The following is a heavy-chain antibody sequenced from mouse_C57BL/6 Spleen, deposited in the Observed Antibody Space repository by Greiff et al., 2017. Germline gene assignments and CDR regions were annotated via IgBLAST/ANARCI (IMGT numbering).Heavy chain of an antibody. Sequence: QVQLQQSGAELARPGASVKMSCKASGYTFTSYTMHWVKQRPGQGLEWIGYINPSSGYTKYNQKFKDKATLTADKSSSTAYMQLSSLTSEDSAVYYCAREYYSNYGGDWFAYWGQGTLVTVSA. J-gene: IGHJ3*01. V-gene: IGHV1-4*01. CDR2: INPSSGYT. CDR3: AREYYSNYGGDWFAY. D-gene: IGHD2-5*01. CDR1: GYTFTSYT.